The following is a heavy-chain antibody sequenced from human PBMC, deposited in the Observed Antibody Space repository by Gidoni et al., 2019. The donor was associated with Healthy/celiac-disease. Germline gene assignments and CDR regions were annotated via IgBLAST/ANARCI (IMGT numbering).Heavy chain of an antibody. D-gene: IGHD2-2*01. CDR3: ARVICSSTSCYLIDY. CDR1: GGSFSGYY. V-gene: IGHV4-34*01. CDR2: INHSGST. Sequence: QVQLQQWGAGLLKPSETLSLTCAVYGGSFSGYYWSWIRQPPGKGLEWIGEINHSGSTNYNPSLKSRVTISVDTSKNQFSLKLSSVTAADTAVYYCARVICSSTSCYLIDYWGQGTLVTVSS. J-gene: IGHJ4*02.